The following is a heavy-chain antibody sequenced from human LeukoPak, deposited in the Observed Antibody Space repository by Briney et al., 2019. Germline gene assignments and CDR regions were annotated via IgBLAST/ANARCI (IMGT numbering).Heavy chain of an antibody. V-gene: IGHV1-46*01. J-gene: IGHJ5*02. CDR2: INPSGGST. CDR3: ARAPYYYDSSGYTGWFDP. CDR1: GYTFTSYY. Sequence: PGASVKVSCKASGYTFTSYYMHWVRQAPGQGLEWMGIINPSGGSTSYAQKFQGRVTMTRDMSTSTAYMELRSLRSDDTAVYYCARAPYYYDSSGYTGWFDPWGQGTLVTVSS. D-gene: IGHD3-22*01.